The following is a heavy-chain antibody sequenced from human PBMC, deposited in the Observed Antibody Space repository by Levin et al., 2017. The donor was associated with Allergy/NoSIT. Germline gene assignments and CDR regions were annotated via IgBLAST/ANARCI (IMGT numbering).Heavy chain of an antibody. V-gene: IGHV3-30*03. J-gene: IGHJ4*02. CDR1: GLSFSDYG. Sequence: PGGSLRLSCAASGLSFSDYGMHWVRQAPDSGLEWVALITSDESNKFYADSVKGRFIISRDNSRNILYLQLNSLRPEDTAVYYCASRGSFDHWGQGTLVTVSS. D-gene: IGHD3-10*01. CDR2: ITSDESNK. CDR3: ASRGSFDH.